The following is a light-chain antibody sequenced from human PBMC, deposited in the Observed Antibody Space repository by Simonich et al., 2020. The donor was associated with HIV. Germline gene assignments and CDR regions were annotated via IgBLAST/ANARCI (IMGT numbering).Light chain of an antibody. Sequence: EIVMTQSPATLSVSPGERATLSCRASQSVSSNLAWYQQKPGPAPRLLIYGASTRATGIPARFTGSGSGTEFTLTISSMQSEDFAVYYCHQYNKWPPLTVGGGTKVEIK. CDR1: QSVSSN. J-gene: IGKJ4*01. V-gene: IGKV3-15*01. CDR2: GAS. CDR3: HQYNKWPPLT.